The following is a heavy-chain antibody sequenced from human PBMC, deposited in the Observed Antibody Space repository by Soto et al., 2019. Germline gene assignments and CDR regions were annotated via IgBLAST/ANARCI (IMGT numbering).Heavy chain of an antibody. D-gene: IGHD3-22*01. CDR2: INHSGST. V-gene: IGHV4-34*01. CDR3: ARDNGRDYDSSGYYSYFDY. J-gene: IGHJ4*02. Sequence: SETLSLTCAVYGGSFSGYYWSWIRQPPGKGLEWIGEINHSGSTNYNPSLKSRVTISVDTSKNQFSLKLSSVTAADTAVYYCARDNGRDYDSSGYYSYFDYWGQGTLVTVSS. CDR1: GGSFSGYY.